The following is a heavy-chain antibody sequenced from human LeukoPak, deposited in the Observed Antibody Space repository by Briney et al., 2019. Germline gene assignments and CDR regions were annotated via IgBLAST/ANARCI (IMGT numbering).Heavy chain of an antibody. V-gene: IGHV4-34*01. CDR2: INHSGST. Sequence: SETLSLTCAVYGGSFSGYYWSWIRQPPGKGLEWIGEINHSGSTNYNPSLKSRVTISVDTSKNQFSLKLSSVTAADTAVYYCARHPYDITMIVVVMEDYGMDVWGQGTTVTVSS. J-gene: IGHJ6*02. D-gene: IGHD3-22*01. CDR3: ARHPYDITMIVVVMEDYGMDV. CDR1: GGSFSGYY.